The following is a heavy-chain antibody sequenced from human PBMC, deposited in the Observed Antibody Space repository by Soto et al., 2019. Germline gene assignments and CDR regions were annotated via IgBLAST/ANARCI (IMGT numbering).Heavy chain of an antibody. D-gene: IGHD4-17*01. CDR2: IYYSGST. Sequence: PSETLSLTCTVSGGSVSSGSYYWSWIRQPPGKGLEWIGYIYYSGSTNYNPSLKSRVTISVDTSKNQFSLKLSSVTAADTAVYYCARWTTVTNLAAGYYYYGMDVWGQGTTVTVSS. CDR3: ARWTTVTNLAAGYYYYGMDV. V-gene: IGHV4-61*01. CDR1: GGSVSSGSYY. J-gene: IGHJ6*02.